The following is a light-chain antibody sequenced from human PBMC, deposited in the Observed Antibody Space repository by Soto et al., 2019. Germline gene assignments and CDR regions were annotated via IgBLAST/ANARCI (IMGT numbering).Light chain of an antibody. V-gene: IGLV4-69*01. CDR3: QTWDSGIQV. J-gene: IGLJ2*01. CDR2: VNSDGSL. CDR1: DGHSGHA. Sequence: QPVLTQSPSASASLGASVRLTCTLNDGHSGHAIAWHQQQAERGPRFLMKVNSDGSLNKGDGLPDRFSGSSSGAERYLTISSLQSEDEADYYCQTWDSGIQVFGGGTKVTVL.